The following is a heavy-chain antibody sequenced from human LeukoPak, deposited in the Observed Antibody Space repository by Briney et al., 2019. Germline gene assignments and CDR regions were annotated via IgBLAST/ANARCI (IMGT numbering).Heavy chain of an antibody. Sequence: GGSLRLSCAASGFTFSSYEMNWVRQAPGKGLEWVSYISGSGSTIYYADSVKGRFTISRDNAKNSLYLQMNSLRAEDTAVYYCARAAVVGGRDYFDYWGQGTLVTVSS. CDR2: ISGSGSTI. CDR3: ARAAVVGGRDYFDY. CDR1: GFTFSSYE. V-gene: IGHV3-48*03. D-gene: IGHD1-26*01. J-gene: IGHJ4*02.